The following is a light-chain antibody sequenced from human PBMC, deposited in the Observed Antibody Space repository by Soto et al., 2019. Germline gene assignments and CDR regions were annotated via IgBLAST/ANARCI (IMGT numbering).Light chain of an antibody. CDR2: LTS. Sequence: DIVLTQSPLSLPVTPGEPASMSCRSSQSLLQSSGYHYLDWYVQKPGQSPQLLIYLTSNRASGVPDRLSGSGSGTDFTPKISRVEAEDVGVYYCMHALQPPPAFCQGTKVEIK. CDR3: MHALQPPPA. CDR1: QSLLQSSGYHY. V-gene: IGKV2-28*01. J-gene: IGKJ1*01.